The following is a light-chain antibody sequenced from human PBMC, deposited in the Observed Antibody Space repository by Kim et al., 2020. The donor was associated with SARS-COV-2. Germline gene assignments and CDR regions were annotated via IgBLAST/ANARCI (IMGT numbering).Light chain of an antibody. J-gene: IGKJ1*01. CDR2: WAS. Sequence: DIVMTQSPDSLAVSLGERASIDCKSSQSILHSSINKNLLAWYQQKPGQPPKLLLYWASTREFGVADRFSGSGTGTDFTLTISNRQAEDAAVYYCQQYYYKLWTFGQGTKVEIK. V-gene: IGKV4-1*01. CDR3: QQYYYKLWT. CDR1: QSILHSSINKNL.